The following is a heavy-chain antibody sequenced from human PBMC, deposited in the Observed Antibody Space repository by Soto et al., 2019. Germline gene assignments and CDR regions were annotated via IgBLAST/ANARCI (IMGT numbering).Heavy chain of an antibody. V-gene: IGHV3-21*01. Sequence: GGSLRLSCAGSGFTFSSYNMNWVRQAPGKGLEWVSSISSSSDYIYYADSVKGRFTISRDNAKNSLYLQMNSLRAEDTAAYYCARGYCSGGSCLHFDYWGQGTLVTVSS. CDR1: GFTFSSYN. CDR3: ARGYCSGGSCLHFDY. CDR2: ISSSSDYI. J-gene: IGHJ4*02. D-gene: IGHD2-15*01.